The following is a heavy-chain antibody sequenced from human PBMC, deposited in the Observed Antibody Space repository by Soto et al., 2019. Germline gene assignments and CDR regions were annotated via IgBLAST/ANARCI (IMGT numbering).Heavy chain of an antibody. Sequence: QVQLQQWGAGLLKPSETLSLTCAVYGGSFSNYYWSWIRQPPGKGLEWIGEINHSGSTNYNPSLKIRVTISLDTSKNQFSLKLSSVTAADTAVYYCARNSIAVAGRGGFDYWGQGTLVTVSS. CDR3: ARNSIAVAGRGGFDY. D-gene: IGHD6-19*01. J-gene: IGHJ4*02. CDR1: GGSFSNYY. V-gene: IGHV4-34*02. CDR2: INHSGST.